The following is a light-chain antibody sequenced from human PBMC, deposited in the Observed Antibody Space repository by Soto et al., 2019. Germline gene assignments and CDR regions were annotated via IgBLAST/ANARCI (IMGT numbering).Light chain of an antibody. CDR3: AAWDDSLNGVL. V-gene: IGLV1-44*01. Sequence: QSVLIQPPSASGIPGQRVTISCSGSSSNIGSNTVNWYQQFPGTAPKLLIYSNNQRPSGVPDRFSGSKSGTSASLAISGLQSEDEADYFCAAWDDSLNGVLFGGGTKLTVL. CDR1: SSNIGSNT. CDR2: SNN. J-gene: IGLJ2*01.